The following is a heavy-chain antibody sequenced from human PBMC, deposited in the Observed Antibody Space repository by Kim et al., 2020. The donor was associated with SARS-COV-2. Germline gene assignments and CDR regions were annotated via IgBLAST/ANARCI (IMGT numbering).Heavy chain of an antibody. D-gene: IGHD2-15*01. CDR3: ARRVIGLSFDP. Sequence: SETLSLTCTVSGGSISSNYWNWIRQPPGKGLEWIGYIYYSGSTNYNPSLKSRVTISVDTSRNQISLKLSSVTAADTAVYYCARRVIGLSFDPWGQGTLVTVSS. J-gene: IGHJ5*02. V-gene: IGHV4-59*08. CDR1: GGSISSNY. CDR2: IYYSGST.